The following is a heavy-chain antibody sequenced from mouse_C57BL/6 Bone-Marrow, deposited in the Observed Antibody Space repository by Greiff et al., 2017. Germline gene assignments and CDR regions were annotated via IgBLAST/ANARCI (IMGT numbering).Heavy chain of an antibody. CDR3: TTAAYGDGGVAY. CDR1: GFNIKDDY. D-gene: IGHD2-13*01. Sequence: EVQLQQSGAELVRPGASVKLSCTASGFNIKDDYMHWVKQRPEQGLEWIGWIDPENGDTEYASKFQGKATITADTSSNTAYLQLSSLTSEDTAVYYCTTAAYGDGGVAYWGQGTLVTVSA. CDR2: IDPENGDT. J-gene: IGHJ3*01. V-gene: IGHV14-4*01.